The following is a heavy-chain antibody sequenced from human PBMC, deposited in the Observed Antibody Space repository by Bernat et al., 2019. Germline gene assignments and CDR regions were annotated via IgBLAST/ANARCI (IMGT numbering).Heavy chain of an antibody. V-gene: IGHV3-72*01. CDR2: SKNKANSCPA. CDR3: TRLERGGRSDY. Sequence: EVQLVESGGGLVQPGGSLRLSCVGSGFTLSDHYMDWVRQTPGKGLEWIGRSKNKANSCPAEYAASVKGRFTISRDNSKNLLSLQMNSLQTDDTAVYYCTRLERGGRSDYWGQGTLVTVSS. D-gene: IGHD1-26*01. CDR1: GFTLSDHY. J-gene: IGHJ4*02.